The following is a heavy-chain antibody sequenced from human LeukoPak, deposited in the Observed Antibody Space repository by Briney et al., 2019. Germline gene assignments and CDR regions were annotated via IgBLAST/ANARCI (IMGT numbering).Heavy chain of an antibody. V-gene: IGHV3-23*01. J-gene: IGHJ4*02. Sequence: GGSLRLSCAASGFTFRNYGMAWVRPVPGKGLEWVTAISDSASSTYYTDSVKGRFTISRDNSKNTLYLQMSSLRADDTAVYYCAKGAGAAGATWNIDSWGQGTLVTVSS. CDR3: AKGAGAAGATWNIDS. D-gene: IGHD1/OR15-1a*01. CDR2: ISDSASST. CDR1: GFTFRNYG.